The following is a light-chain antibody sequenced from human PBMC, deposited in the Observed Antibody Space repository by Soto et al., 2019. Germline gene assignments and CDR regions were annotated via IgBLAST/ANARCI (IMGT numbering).Light chain of an antibody. CDR1: QSVRSNF. CDR2: GAS. J-gene: IGKJ1*01. CDR3: QQYGSALQT. V-gene: IGKV3-20*01. Sequence: EIVLTQSPGTLSLSPGERVTLSCRASQSVRSNFLAWYQQRPGQAPRLLIYGASSRATGIPDRFSGSGSGTDFPLIISRLEPEDCAVYYCQQYGSALQTFGQGTKVDIK.